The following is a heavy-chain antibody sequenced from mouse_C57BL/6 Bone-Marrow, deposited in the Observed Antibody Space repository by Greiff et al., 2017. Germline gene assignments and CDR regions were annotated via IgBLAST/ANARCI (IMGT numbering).Heavy chain of an antibody. J-gene: IGHJ2*01. CDR2: IDPENGDT. V-gene: IGHV14-4*01. CDR3: SMDYYFDY. CDR1: GFNIKDDY. Sequence: EVQLQQSGAELVRPGASVKLSCTASGFNIKDDYMHWVKQRPEQGLEWIGWIDPENGDTEYASKFQGKATITADTSSNTAYLPLSSLTSEDTAVYYCSMDYYFDYWGQGTTLTVSS.